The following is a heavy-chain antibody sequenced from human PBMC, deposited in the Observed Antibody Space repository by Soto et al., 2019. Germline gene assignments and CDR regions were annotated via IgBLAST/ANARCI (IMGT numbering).Heavy chain of an antibody. Sequence: PGGSLRLSCAASGFTFSSYWMSWVRQAPGKGLEWVANIKQDGSEKYYVDSVKGRVTVSRDNANHSLDLQLNSLRGEDTAMYYCARDMYSSDYFVKWFEPWGQGTLVTVSS. CDR2: IKQDGSEK. J-gene: IGHJ5*02. CDR1: GFTFSSYW. D-gene: IGHD6-19*01. CDR3: ARDMYSSDYFVKWFEP. V-gene: IGHV3-7*01.